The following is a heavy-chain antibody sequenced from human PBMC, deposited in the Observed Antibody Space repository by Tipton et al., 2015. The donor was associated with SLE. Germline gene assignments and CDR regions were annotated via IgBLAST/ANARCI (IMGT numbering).Heavy chain of an antibody. CDR3: ARGTDIVVVNY. CDR1: GGSFSGYY. J-gene: IGHJ4*02. CDR2: INHSGST. D-gene: IGHD2-15*01. Sequence: TLSLTCAVYGGSFSGYYWSWIRQPPGKGLEWIGEINHSGSTNYNPSLKSRVTISVDTSKNQFSLKLSSVTAADTAMYYCARGTDIVVVNYWSQGTLVTASS. V-gene: IGHV4-34*01.